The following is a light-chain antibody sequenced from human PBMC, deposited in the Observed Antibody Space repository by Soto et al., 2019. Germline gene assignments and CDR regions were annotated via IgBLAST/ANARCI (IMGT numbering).Light chain of an antibody. CDR2: YDS. Sequence: SYELTQPPSVSVAPGKTARISCGGNNIGSKSVHWYQLKPGQAPVLVIYYDSDRPSGIPERFSGSNSGNTATLTISRVEAGDEADYYCQVWDRSSDHHVFGSGTQLTVL. CDR1: NIGSKS. J-gene: IGLJ6*01. V-gene: IGLV3-21*04. CDR3: QVWDRSSDHHV.